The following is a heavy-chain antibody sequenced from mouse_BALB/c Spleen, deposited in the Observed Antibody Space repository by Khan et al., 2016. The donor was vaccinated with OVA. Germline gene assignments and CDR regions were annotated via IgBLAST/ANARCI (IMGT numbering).Heavy chain of an antibody. J-gene: IGHJ3*01. Sequence: VQLQESGTELARPGASVNLSCKASGYTFTDFYINWVKQRSGQGLEWIGEISPGSGATYYNEQFKGKATLTADKSSSTAYMQLSSLTSEASAVYFCARRNYFGYTFAYWGQGTLVTVSA. D-gene: IGHD1-2*01. CDR2: ISPGSGAT. CDR3: ARRNYFGYTFAY. CDR1: GYTFTDFY. V-gene: IGHV1-77*01.